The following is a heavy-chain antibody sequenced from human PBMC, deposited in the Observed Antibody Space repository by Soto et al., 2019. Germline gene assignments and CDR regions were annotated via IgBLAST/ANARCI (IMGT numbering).Heavy chain of an antibody. CDR1: GYTSTNYA. J-gene: IGHJ4*02. CDR2: INVGNGNT. CDR3: TSDNKGLADY. V-gene: IGHV1-3*01. Sequence: QVQLEQSGAEVKEPGASVKVYCQASGYTSTNYAVHWVRQAPGQGLQWIGWINVGNGNTKSSQKFQGRVTFSRDTSASTDYMEVSSLTSADTAVYYCTSDNKGLADYWGQGTLGTVSS.